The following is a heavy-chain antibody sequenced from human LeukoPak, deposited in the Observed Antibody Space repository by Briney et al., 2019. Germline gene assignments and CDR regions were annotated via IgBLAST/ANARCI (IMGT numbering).Heavy chain of an antibody. Sequence: GSLRLSCAASGFTFSSYSMNWIRQPPGKGLEWIGEINHSGSTNYNPSLKSRVTISVDTSKNQFSLKLSSVTAADTAVYYCAGRGQAGTTEYETPGHYWGQGTLVTVSS. V-gene: IGHV4-34*08. CDR3: AGRGQAGTTEYETPGHY. J-gene: IGHJ4*02. D-gene: IGHD1-7*01. CDR1: GFTFSSYS. CDR2: INHSGST.